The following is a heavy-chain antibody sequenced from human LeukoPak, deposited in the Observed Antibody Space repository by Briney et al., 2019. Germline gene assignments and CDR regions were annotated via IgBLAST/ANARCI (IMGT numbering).Heavy chain of an antibody. CDR2: LNSKTDGGTT. J-gene: IGHJ4*02. CDR3: TTAAPVWFGELSAY. D-gene: IGHD3-10*01. V-gene: IGHV3-15*01. Sequence: GGSLRLSCAASGFTFSNAWMSWVRQAPGKGLEWVGRLNSKTDGGTTDYAAPVKGRFTISRDDSKNTLYLQMNSLKTEDTAVYYCTTAAPVWFGELSAYWGQGTLVTVSS. CDR1: GFTFSNAW.